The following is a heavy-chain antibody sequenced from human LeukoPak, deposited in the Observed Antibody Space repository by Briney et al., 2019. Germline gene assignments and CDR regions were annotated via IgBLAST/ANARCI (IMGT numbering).Heavy chain of an antibody. V-gene: IGHV3-21*01. Sequence: GGSLRLSCAASGFTFSSYSMNWVRQAPGKGLEWVSSISSSSSYIYYADSVKGRFTISRDNAKNSLYLQMNSLRAEDTAVYYCARDLGAQSSGSYPYGMDVWGQGTTVTVSS. CDR3: ARDLGAQSSGSYPYGMDV. J-gene: IGHJ6*02. CDR1: GFTFSSYS. D-gene: IGHD3-10*01. CDR2: ISSSSSYI.